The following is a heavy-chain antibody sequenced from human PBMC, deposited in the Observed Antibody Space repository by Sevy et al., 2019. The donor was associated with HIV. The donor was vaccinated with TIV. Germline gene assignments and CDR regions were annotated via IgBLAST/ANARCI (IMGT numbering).Heavy chain of an antibody. CDR3: AKNPGVGSYYYMDV. J-gene: IGHJ6*03. Sequence: GGSLRLSCAASGFTFSSYAMSWVRQAPGKGLEWVSSISGSGGSTYYADSLKGQFTISRDNSKNTLYLQVNSLRVEDTAVYYCAKNPGVGSYYYMDVWGKGTTVTVS. CDR1: GFTFSSYA. V-gene: IGHV3-23*01. D-gene: IGHD1-26*01. CDR2: ISGSGGST.